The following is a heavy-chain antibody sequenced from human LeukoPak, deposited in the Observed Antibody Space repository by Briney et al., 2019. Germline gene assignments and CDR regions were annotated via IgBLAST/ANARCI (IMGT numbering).Heavy chain of an antibody. CDR3: ARGDFYDILTGHAFDI. D-gene: IGHD3-9*01. Sequence: PSGTLSPTCAVYGGSFSGYYWSWIRQPPGKGLEWIGEINHSGSTNYNPSLKSRVTISVDTTKNQFSLKLSSVTAADTAVYYCARGDFYDILTGHAFDIWGQGTMVTVSS. V-gene: IGHV4-34*01. CDR1: GGSFSGYY. J-gene: IGHJ3*02. CDR2: INHSGST.